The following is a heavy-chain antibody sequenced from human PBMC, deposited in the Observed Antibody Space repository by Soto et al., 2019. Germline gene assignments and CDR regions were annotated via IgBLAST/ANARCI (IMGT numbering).Heavy chain of an antibody. V-gene: IGHV4-59*08. CDR2: IYYSGST. Sequence: SETLSLTCTVSGGSISSYYWSWIRQPPGKGLEWIGYIYYSGSTNYNPSLKSRVTISVDTSKNQFSLKLSSVTAADTAVYYCARHSTRAKRADADVWGKGTTVTVSS. CDR1: GGSISSYY. D-gene: IGHD4-17*01. CDR3: ARHSTRAKRADADV. J-gene: IGHJ6*04.